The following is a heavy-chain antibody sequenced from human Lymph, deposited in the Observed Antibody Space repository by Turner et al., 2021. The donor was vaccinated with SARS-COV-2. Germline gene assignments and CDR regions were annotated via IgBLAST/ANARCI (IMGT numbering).Heavy chain of an antibody. J-gene: IGHJ4*02. CDR1: GFTFSSYG. V-gene: IGHV3-33*01. D-gene: IGHD3-10*01. CDR3: ARDLRFGELPAADH. Sequence: QVQLVESGGGVVTPGRSLILSCAASGFTFSSYGIHWVRQAPGKGLEWVAVICYDGSNKYYADSVKGRFTISRDNSKNTLYLQMNSLRAEDTAVYYCARDLRFGELPAADHWGQGTLVTVSS. CDR2: ICYDGSNK.